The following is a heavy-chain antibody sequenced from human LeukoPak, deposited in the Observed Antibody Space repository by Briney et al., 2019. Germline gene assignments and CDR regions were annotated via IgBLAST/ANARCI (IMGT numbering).Heavy chain of an antibody. CDR2: IIPIFGTA. J-gene: IGHJ5*02. D-gene: IGHD1-14*01. V-gene: IGHV1-69*13. CDR3: ARAPRTCYNWFDP. Sequence: ASVKVSCKASGGTFSSYAISWVRQAPGQGLEWMGGIIPIFGTANYAQKFQGRVTITADESTSTAYMELSSPRSEDTAVYYCARAPRTCYNWFDPWGQGTLVTVSS. CDR1: GGTFSSYA.